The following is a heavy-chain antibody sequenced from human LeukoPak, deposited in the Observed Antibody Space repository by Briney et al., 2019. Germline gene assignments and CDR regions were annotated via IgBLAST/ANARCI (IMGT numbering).Heavy chain of an antibody. CDR3: ARDRNTDFWSGYYANYFDY. CDR1: GFTLSTYT. CDR2: ISSSSNYI. V-gene: IGHV3-21*01. Sequence: GGSLRLSCAASGFTLSTYTMNWVRQAPGKGLEWVSSISSSSNYIYYADSVKGRFTISRDDAKNSLSLQMNSLRAEDTAVYYCARDRNTDFWSGYYANYFDYWGQGTLVTVSS. D-gene: IGHD3-3*01. J-gene: IGHJ4*02.